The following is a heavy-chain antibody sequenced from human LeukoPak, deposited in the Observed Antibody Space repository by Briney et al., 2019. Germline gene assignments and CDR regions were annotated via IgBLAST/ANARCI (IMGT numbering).Heavy chain of an antibody. V-gene: IGHV3-9*01. CDR3: AKDVYSSSWYYLHY. J-gene: IGHJ4*02. D-gene: IGHD6-13*01. CDR1: GVTFDDYA. CDR2: ISWNGGSK. Sequence: GGSLRLSCAASGVTFDDYARHWVRQAPGKGLEWVSGISWNGGSKDYADSVKGRFTISRDNEKKSLYLQMNRLRAEDTALYYCAKDVYSSSWYYLHYWGQGPLVTVSS.